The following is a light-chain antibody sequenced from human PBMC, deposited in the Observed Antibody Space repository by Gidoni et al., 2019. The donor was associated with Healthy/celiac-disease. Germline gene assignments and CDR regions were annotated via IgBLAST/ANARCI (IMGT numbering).Light chain of an antibody. CDR2: AAS. J-gene: IGKJ5*01. CDR3: QQYDNPPLT. CDR1: QSISNY. V-gene: IGKV1-33*01. Sequence: DIQMTQSPSSLSASVGDRVTITCRASQSISNYLNWYQQKPGKAPKLLIYAASNLETGVPSRFSGSGSGTDFTLTISSLQPEDIATYYCQQYDNPPLTFGHGTRVEIK.